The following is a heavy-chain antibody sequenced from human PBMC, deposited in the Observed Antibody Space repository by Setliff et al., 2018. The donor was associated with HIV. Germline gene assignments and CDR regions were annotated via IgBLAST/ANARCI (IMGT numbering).Heavy chain of an antibody. CDR3: AIDGLSYNILPGSIAYFHSGMDV. V-gene: IGHV1-18*01. J-gene: IGHJ6*02. CDR1: GGTFSSYV. CDR2: ISGDTGDI. Sequence: ASVTVSCTASGGTFSSYVISWVRHVPGHGLEWMGWISGDTGDIKYSQRFEGRLTMTTETSTNTAYMELRSLRSDDTAVYYCAIDGLSYNILPGSIAYFHSGMDVWGQGTTVTVSS. D-gene: IGHD3-9*01.